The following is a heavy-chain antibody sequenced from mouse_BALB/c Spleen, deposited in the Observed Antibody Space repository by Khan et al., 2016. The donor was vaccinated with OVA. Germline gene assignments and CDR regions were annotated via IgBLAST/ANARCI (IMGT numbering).Heavy chain of an antibody. CDR3: ARDSIHYSGYYFDY. D-gene: IGHD1-2*01. CDR2: IRNKANGYTT. Sequence: EVKLEESGGGLVQPGDSLRLSCATSGFIFTDYSMSWVRQPPGKALEWLGFIRNKANGYTTEYNVSVKGRFTISRDNYQNILYLQMNTLRAEDSATYYFARDSIHYSGYYFDYWGQGTTLTVSS. J-gene: IGHJ2*01. V-gene: IGHV7-3*02. CDR1: GFIFTDYS.